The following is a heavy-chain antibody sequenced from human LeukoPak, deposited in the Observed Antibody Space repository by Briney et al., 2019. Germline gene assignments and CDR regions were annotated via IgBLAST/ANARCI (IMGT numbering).Heavy chain of an antibody. D-gene: IGHD3-3*01. CDR3: ARVSYDFWSGYSDFDY. V-gene: IGHV1-8*03. CDR1: GYTLTSYD. Sequence: ASVKVSCKASGYTLTSYDINWVRQATGQGLEWMGWMNPNSGNTGYAQKFQGRVTITRNTSISTAYMELSSLRSEDTAVYYCARVSYDFWSGYSDFDYWGQGTLVTVSS. J-gene: IGHJ4*02. CDR2: MNPNSGNT.